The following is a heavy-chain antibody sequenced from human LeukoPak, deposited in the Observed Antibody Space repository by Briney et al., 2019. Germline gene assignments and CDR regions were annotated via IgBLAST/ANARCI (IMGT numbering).Heavy chain of an antibody. CDR1: GFTFSNYA. V-gene: IGHV3-23*01. D-gene: IGHD3-16*01. J-gene: IGHJ3*02. CDR2: ISGSGGTT. Sequence: GGSLRLSCAASGFTFSNYAMNWVRQAPGKGLEWVSGISGSGGTTYCAYSVKGRFTISRDNSKNTLYLQMNSLRAEDTAVYYCAKDPDYQLLSRAAFDIWGQGTMVTVSS. CDR3: AKDPDYQLLSRAAFDI.